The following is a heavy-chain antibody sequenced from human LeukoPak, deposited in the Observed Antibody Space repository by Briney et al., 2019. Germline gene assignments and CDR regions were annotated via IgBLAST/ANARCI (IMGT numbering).Heavy chain of an antibody. D-gene: IGHD4-17*01. J-gene: IGHJ6*02. CDR2: ISYDGSNK. CDR1: GFTFSSYG. V-gene: IGHV3-30*18. Sequence: GGSLRLSCAASGFTFSSYGIHWVRQAPGKGLEWVAVISYDGSNKYYADSVKGRSTISRDNSKNTLYLQMNSLRAEDTAVYYCGKDYVHGDLLRIYYYYDGMDVWGQGTTVTVSS. CDR3: GKDYVHGDLLRIYYYYDGMDV.